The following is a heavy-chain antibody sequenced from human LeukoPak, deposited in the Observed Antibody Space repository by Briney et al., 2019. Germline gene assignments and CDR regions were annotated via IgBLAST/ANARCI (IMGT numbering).Heavy chain of an antibody. CDR1: GFTFSSYG. V-gene: IGHV3-NL1*01. CDR3: ARGGTGHNYASGYFDS. Sequence: GGSLRLSCAASGFTFSSYGMHWVRQAPGKGLEWVSVIYSGGSTFYADSVKGRFTISRDNSENTLYLQMNSLRAEDTAVYYCARGGTGHNYASGYFDSWGQGTLVTVSS. CDR2: IYSGGST. D-gene: IGHD3-10*01. J-gene: IGHJ4*02.